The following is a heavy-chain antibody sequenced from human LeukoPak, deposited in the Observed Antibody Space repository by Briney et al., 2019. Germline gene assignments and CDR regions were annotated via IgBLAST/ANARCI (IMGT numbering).Heavy chain of an antibody. CDR2: IKSKTDGGTT. D-gene: IGHD3-22*01. Sequence: PGGSLRLSCAASGFTFSNAWMSWVRQAPGKGLEWVGRIKSKTDGGTTDYAAPVKGRFTISRDDSKNTLYLQMNSLKTEDTAVYYCAKDGRFSTHYYDSSGYPPAWGQGTLVTVSS. J-gene: IGHJ5*02. CDR3: AKDGRFSTHYYDSSGYPPA. CDR1: GFTFSNAW. V-gene: IGHV3-15*01.